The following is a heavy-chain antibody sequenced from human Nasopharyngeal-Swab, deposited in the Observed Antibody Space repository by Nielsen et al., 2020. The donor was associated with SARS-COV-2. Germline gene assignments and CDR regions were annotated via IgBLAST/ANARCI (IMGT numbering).Heavy chain of an antibody. V-gene: IGHV1-18*01. CDR3: ARDQWLVHYFDY. CDR1: GYTFINYG. J-gene: IGHJ4*02. Sequence: ASVKVSCKASGYTFINYGLSWVRQAPGQGLEWVGWISANNGNTNYAQKFRGRVTITTDTSTSTAYMELRSLRSDDTAIYYCARDQWLVHYFDYWGQGTLVPSPQ. D-gene: IGHD6-19*01. CDR2: ISANNGNT.